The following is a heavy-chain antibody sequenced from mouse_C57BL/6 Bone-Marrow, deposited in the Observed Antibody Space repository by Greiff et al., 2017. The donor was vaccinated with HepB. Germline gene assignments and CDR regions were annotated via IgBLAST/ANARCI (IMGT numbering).Heavy chain of an antibody. CDR3: ARYYGSRYWYFDV. V-gene: IGHV3-8*01. CDR1: GYSITSDY. J-gene: IGHJ1*03. D-gene: IGHD1-1*01. CDR2: ISYSGST. Sequence: VQLQQSGPGLAKPSQTLSLTCSVTGYSITSDYWNWIRKFPGNKLEYMGYISYSGSTYYNPSLKSRISLTRDTSKNQYYLQLNSVTTDDTATNYCARYYGSRYWYFDVWGTGTTVTVSS.